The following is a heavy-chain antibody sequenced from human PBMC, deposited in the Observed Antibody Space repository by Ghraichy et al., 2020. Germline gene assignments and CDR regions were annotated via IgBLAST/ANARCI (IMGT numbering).Heavy chain of an antibody. CDR1: GGSFSGYY. J-gene: IGHJ4*02. D-gene: IGHD7-27*01. Sequence: SETLSLTCAVYGGSFSGYYWSWIRQPPGKGLEWIGEINHSGSTNYNPSLKSRVTISVDTSKNQFSLKLSSVTAADTAVYYCARRGKLGTAHWGQGTLVTVSS. CDR3: ARRGKLGTAH. V-gene: IGHV4-34*01. CDR2: INHSGST.